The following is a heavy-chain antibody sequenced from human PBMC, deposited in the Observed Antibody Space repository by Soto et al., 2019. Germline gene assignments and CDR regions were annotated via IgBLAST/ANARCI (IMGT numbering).Heavy chain of an antibody. CDR2: ISYDGSNK. Sequence: GGSLRLSCAASGFTFSSYAMSWVRQAPGKGLEWVAVISYDGSNKYYADSVKGRFTISRDNSKNTLYLQMNSLRAEDTAVYYCAKEAEDPGNYYYYYYMDVWGKGTTVTVSS. CDR1: GFTFSSYA. J-gene: IGHJ6*03. CDR3: AKEAEDPGNYYYYYYMDV. V-gene: IGHV3-30*18. D-gene: IGHD2-15*01.